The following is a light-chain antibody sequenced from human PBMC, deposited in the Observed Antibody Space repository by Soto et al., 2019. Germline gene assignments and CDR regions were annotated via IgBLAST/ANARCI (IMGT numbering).Light chain of an antibody. Sequence: QSALTQPASVSGSPGQSITISCTRTSDDIGSYTYVSWYQQYPGKAPKLLISEVTNRPSGVSNRFSGSKSGNTASLTISGLQAEDEAHYYCSSYTTNSPPVVFGGGTKLTV. CDR3: SSYTTNSPPVV. CDR1: SDDIGSYTY. V-gene: IGLV2-14*01. CDR2: EVT. J-gene: IGLJ2*01.